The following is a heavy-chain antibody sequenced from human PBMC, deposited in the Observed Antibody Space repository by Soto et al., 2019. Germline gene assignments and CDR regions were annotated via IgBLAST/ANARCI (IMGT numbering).Heavy chain of an antibody. CDR2: INVGGDTR. CDR3: ARKAQWLSGYIYHGMDV. Sequence: GGSLRPSCAAPGSIFRRYEFNWVRLAPGKGLEWVSYINVGGDTRPYADSVRGRSTISRNDAKGPLYLQMASLRGEDTAVYFCARKAQWLSGYIYHGMDVWSQGTSVTVSS. J-gene: IGHJ6*02. V-gene: IGHV3-48*03. CDR1: GSIFRRYE. D-gene: IGHD6-19*01.